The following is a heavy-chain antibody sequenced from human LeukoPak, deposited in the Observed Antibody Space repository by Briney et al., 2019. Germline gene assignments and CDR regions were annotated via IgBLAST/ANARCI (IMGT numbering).Heavy chain of an antibody. CDR1: GGSISSYY. CDR3: ARRWDYTLDY. V-gene: IGHV4-59*08. D-gene: IGHD4-11*01. CDR2: IYYSGST. J-gene: IGHJ4*02. Sequence: SETLSLTCTVSGGSISSYYWSWIRQPPGKGLEWIGYIYYSGSTYYNPSLKSRVTISVDTSKNQFSLKLSSVTAADTAVYYCARRWDYTLDYWGQGTLVTVSS.